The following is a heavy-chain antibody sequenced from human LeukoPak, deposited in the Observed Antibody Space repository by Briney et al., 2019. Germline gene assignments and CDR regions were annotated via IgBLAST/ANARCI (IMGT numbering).Heavy chain of an antibody. J-gene: IGHJ4*02. D-gene: IGHD1-26*01. CDR2: IYYSGST. CDR1: GGSISSYY. V-gene: IGHV4-59*12. CDR3: ARAALVGATNY. Sequence: SETLSLTCTVSGGSISSYYWSWIRQPPGKGLEWIGYIYYSGSTYYNPSLKSRVTISVDTSKNQFSLKLSSVTAADTAVYYCARAALVGATNYWGQGTLVTVSS.